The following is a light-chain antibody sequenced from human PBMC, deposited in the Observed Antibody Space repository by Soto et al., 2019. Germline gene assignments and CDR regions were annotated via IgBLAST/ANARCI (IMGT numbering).Light chain of an antibody. J-gene: IGLJ2*01. Sequence: QSALTQPASVSGSAGQSIAISCTGTSSDVGGYNYVSWYQQHPGKAPKLLLSEVSKRPSGVSDRFSGSKSGNTASLTISGLQAEDEADYYCSSYTSSNTLLFGGGTKLTVL. CDR2: EVS. CDR3: SSYTSSNTLL. V-gene: IGLV2-14*01. CDR1: SSDVGGYNY.